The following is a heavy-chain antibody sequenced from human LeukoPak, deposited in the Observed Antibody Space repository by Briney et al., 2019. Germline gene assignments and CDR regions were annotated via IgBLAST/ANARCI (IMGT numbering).Heavy chain of an antibody. J-gene: IGHJ4*02. Sequence: SVKVSCKASGGTFSSYAISWVRQAPGQGLEWMGRIIPIFGTANYAQKFQGRVTITTDESTSTAYTELSSLRSEDTAVYYCARGIGGSSWYYYFDYWGQGTLVTVSS. V-gene: IGHV1-69*05. D-gene: IGHD6-13*01. CDR2: IIPIFGTA. CDR1: GGTFSSYA. CDR3: ARGIGGSSWYYYFDY.